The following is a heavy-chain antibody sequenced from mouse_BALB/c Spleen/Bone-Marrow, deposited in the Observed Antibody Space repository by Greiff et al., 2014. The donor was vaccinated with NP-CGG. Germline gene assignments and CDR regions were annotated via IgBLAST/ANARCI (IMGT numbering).Heavy chain of an antibody. CDR1: GYTFSSYW. CDR2: ILPGSGNS. J-gene: IGHJ3*01. V-gene: IGHV1-9*01. Sequence: QVQLQQSGAELMKPGASVKISCKATGYTFSSYWIEWVKQRPGHGLEWIGEILPGSGNSYYNEKFTGKATFTADTSSNTAYMQLSSLTSEDSAVYYYARGGTMRTTGFAYWGQGTLVTVSA. CDR3: ARGGTMRTTGFAY. D-gene: IGHD1-1*01.